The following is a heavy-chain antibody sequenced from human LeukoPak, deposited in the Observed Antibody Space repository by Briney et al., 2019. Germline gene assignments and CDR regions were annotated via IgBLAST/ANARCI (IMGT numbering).Heavy chain of an antibody. J-gene: IGHJ5*02. CDR3: AREDGGLPS. V-gene: IGHV3-20*04. CDR1: GFVFEDYG. CDR2: INWNGVTT. D-gene: IGHD4-23*01. Sequence: GGSLRLSCVASGFVFEDYGMSRVRQAPGEGLEWVSGINWNGVTTAYADSVKGRFTVSRDNAQNSLYLEMNSLRDGDTALYFCAREDGGLPSWGQGTQVTVSS.